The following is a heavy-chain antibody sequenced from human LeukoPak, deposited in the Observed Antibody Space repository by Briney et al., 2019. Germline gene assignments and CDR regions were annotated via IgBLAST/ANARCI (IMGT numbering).Heavy chain of an antibody. CDR3: ARSVGY. Sequence: SETLSLTCAVSGYSISSGYYWGWIRPPPGKGLEWIGIVYHSGITYYNPSLKSRVTISVDTSKNQFSLKLSSVTAADTAVYYCARSVGYWGQGTLVTVSS. CDR1: GYSISSGYY. J-gene: IGHJ4*01. CDR2: VYHSGIT. V-gene: IGHV4-38-2*01.